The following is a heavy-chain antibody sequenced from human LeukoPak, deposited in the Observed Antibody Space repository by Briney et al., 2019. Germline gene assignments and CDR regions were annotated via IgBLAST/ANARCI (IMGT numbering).Heavy chain of an antibody. J-gene: IGHJ6*03. CDR2: IRYDGSNK. CDR3: AKDAVMVRGVIKGYYYYMDV. V-gene: IGHV3-30*02. D-gene: IGHD3-10*01. CDR1: GFTFSSYG. Sequence: GGSLRLSCAASGFTFSSYGMHWVRQAPGKGLEWMAFIRYDGSNKYYADSVKGRFTISRDNSKNTLYLQMNSLRAEDTAVYYCAKDAVMVRGVIKGYYYYMDVWGKGTTVTISS.